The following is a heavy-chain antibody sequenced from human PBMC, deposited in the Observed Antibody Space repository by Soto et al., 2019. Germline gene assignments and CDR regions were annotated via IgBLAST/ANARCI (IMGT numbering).Heavy chain of an antibody. CDR2: ISWNCGSI. D-gene: IGHD1-26*01. CDR1: GFTFDDYA. V-gene: IGHV3-9*01. CDR3: AKDATSLLPYYFDY. J-gene: IGHJ4*02. Sequence: EVQLVESGGGLVQPGRSLRLSCAASGFTFDDYAMHWVRQAPGKGLEWVSGISWNCGSIGYADSVKGRFTISRDNAKNSLYLQMNSLRAEDTALYYCAKDATSLLPYYFDYWGQGTLVTVSS.